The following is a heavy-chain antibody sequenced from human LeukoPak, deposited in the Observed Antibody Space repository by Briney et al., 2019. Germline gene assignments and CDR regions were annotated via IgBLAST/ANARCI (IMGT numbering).Heavy chain of an antibody. CDR2: IYTSGTI. D-gene: IGHD4-11*01. V-gene: IGHV4-4*07. CDR3: ARVQRGYYYMDV. Sequence: SETLSLTCTVSGGSLITYYWGWIRQPAGKGLEWIGHIYTSGTIIYNPSLKSRVTMSVDSSKDQFSLNLSSVTAADTAVYYCARVQRGYYYMDVWGKGTTVTVSS. J-gene: IGHJ6*03. CDR1: GGSLITYY.